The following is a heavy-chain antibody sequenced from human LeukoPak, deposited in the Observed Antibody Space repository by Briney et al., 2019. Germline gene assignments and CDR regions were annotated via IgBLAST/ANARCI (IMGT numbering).Heavy chain of an antibody. CDR2: INHSGST. CDR1: GGFISNSNYY. CDR3: ARELMVRGVKSAD. D-gene: IGHD3-10*01. J-gene: IGHJ4*02. Sequence: SENLSLTCTVSGGFISNSNYYWSWIRQPPGKGLEWIGEINHSGSTNYNPSLKSRVTISVDTSKNQFSLKLSSVTAADTAVYYCARELMVRGVKSADWGQGALVTVSS. V-gene: IGHV4-39*07.